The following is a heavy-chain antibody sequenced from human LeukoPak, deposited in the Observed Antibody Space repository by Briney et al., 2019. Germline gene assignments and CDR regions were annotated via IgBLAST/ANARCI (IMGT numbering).Heavy chain of an antibody. CDR1: GFTFSSYW. CDR2: IFRDGTNP. J-gene: IGHJ6*03. Sequence: GGSLRLSCEASGFTFSSYWMHWIRQAPGKGLVWVSRIFRDGTNPAYADSVKGRFTISRDNAKNTLYLQMSSLRAEDTAVYYCAKGGGFDWLNYYYMDVWGKGTTVIISS. V-gene: IGHV3-74*01. D-gene: IGHD3-9*01. CDR3: AKGGGFDWLNYYYMDV.